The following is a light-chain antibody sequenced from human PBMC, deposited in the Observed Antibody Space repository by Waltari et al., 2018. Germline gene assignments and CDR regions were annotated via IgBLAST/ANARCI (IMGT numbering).Light chain of an antibody. V-gene: IGKV3-20*01. J-gene: IGKJ2*01. CDR1: QGVSSTY. CDR3: QYYGGAYS. Sequence: IVLTQAPGTLSLSPGERATLSCRASQGVSSTYLAWYQQKPGQAPRLLIYVASRRATGVPDRFSGSVSRPDFTLTISRLEPEDFAVYYCQYYGGAYSFGQGTKLEIK. CDR2: VAS.